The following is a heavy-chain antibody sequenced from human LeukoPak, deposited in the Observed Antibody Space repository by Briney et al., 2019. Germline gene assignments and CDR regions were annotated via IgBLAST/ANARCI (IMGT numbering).Heavy chain of an antibody. CDR2: IKQDGSEE. CDR3: AKAIAVVGTQGIDH. D-gene: IGHD6-13*01. V-gene: IGHV3-7*03. J-gene: IGHJ4*02. Sequence: GGSLRLSCAASGFIFSSNWMSWVRQAPGKGLEWVANIKQDGSEEYYVDSVKGRFSISRDNSKNTLYLQMNSLRAEDTAVYYCAKAIAVVGTQGIDHWGQGTLVTVSS. CDR1: GFIFSSNW.